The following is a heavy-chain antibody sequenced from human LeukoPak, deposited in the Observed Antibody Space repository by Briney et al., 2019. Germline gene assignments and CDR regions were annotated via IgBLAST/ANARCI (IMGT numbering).Heavy chain of an antibody. Sequence: GESLKISCKGSGYSFTSYWSGWVRQMPGKGLEWMGIIYPGDSDTRYSPSFQGQVTISADKSISTAYLQWSSLKASDTAMYYCARLSRGSGSYSEVNYGMDVWGQGTTVTVSS. CDR1: GYSFTSYW. J-gene: IGHJ6*02. CDR3: ARLSRGSGSYSEVNYGMDV. V-gene: IGHV5-51*01. CDR2: IYPGDSDT. D-gene: IGHD3-10*01.